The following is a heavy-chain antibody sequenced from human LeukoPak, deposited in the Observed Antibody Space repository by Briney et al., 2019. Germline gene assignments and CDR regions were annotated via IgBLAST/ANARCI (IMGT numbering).Heavy chain of an antibody. D-gene: IGHD4-23*01. V-gene: IGHV3-23*01. CDR2: ISGSGAST. CDR3: ARDTVDYGGPLGDY. CDR1: GFTFSSYA. J-gene: IGHJ4*02. Sequence: GGSLRLSCAASGFTFSSYAMSWVRQAPGKGLEWVSAISGSGASTYYADSVKGRFTISRDNSKNTLYLQMNSLRAEDTAVYYCARDTVDYGGPLGDYWGQGTLVTVSS.